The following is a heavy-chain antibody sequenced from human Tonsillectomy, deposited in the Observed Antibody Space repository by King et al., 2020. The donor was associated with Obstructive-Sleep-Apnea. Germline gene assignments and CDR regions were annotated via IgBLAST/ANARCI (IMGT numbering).Heavy chain of an antibody. Sequence: LQLVQSGAEVKKPGESLKISCKGSGYSFTSYWIGWGRQMPGKGLEWLGISYPGDSDTRYSPSFQGQVTISADKSISTAYLQWSSLKASDTAMYYCARLVYCSGGSCYSFDYWGQGTLVTVSS. CDR2: SYPGDSDT. CDR3: ARLVYCSGGSCYSFDY. D-gene: IGHD2-15*01. V-gene: IGHV5-51*01. CDR1: GYSFTSYW. J-gene: IGHJ4*02.